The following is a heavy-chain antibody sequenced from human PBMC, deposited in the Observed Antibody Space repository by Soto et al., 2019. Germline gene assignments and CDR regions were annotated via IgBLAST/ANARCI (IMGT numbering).Heavy chain of an antibody. CDR1: GNIFSSYS. Sequence: QVHLVQSGAEVKKPGSSVKVSCKASGNIFSSYSISWVRQAPGQGPEWMGWIIPIYGSANYAQKFRDRVTITADESTSTAYMELSSLRSEDTAVYYCAGLDPFYFDYCGQGTLVTVSS. J-gene: IGHJ4*02. V-gene: IGHV1-69*01. CDR3: AGLDPFYFDY. CDR2: IIPIYGSA.